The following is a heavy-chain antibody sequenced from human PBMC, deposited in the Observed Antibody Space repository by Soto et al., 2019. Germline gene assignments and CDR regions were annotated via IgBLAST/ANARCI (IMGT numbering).Heavy chain of an antibody. CDR1: GYTFTTSW. Sequence: PGESLKISCKASGYTFTTSWIGWVRQMPGQGLEWMGIIDPGDSDTRYSPSFQGRITISVDKSISTAYPQWSSLEASDTAIYYCARHAGNSWKGDYFDYWGRGALVTVSS. CDR2: IDPGDSDT. V-gene: IGHV5-51*01. D-gene: IGHD6-13*01. CDR3: ARHAGNSWKGDYFDY. J-gene: IGHJ4*02.